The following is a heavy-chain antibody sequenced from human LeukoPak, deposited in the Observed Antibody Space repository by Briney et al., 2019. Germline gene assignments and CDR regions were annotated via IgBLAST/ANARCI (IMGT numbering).Heavy chain of an antibody. Sequence: SETLSLTCTVSGGSISSYYWSWIRQPPGKGLEWIGYIYYSGSTNYNPSLKSRVIISVDTSKNQFSLKLSSVTAADTAVYYCARESRSWYYFDYWGQGTLVTVSS. D-gene: IGHD6-13*01. CDR2: IYYSGST. CDR1: GGSISSYY. J-gene: IGHJ4*02. CDR3: ARESRSWYYFDY. V-gene: IGHV4-59*01.